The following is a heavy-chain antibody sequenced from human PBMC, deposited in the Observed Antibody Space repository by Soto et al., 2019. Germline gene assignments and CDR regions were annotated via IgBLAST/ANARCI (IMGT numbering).Heavy chain of an antibody. D-gene: IGHD3-3*01. J-gene: IGHJ4*02. V-gene: IGHV3-21*01. CDR2: ISRTSNYI. CDR3: ASGVFGLVSPVIGGY. Sequence: EVQVVESRGGLVKPGGSLTLSCAASGFTFSSYSMNWVRQAPGKGLEWVSSISRTSNYIYYTDSVKGRFTISRDNAKNSIYLQMNSLRAEDTATYYCASGVFGLVSPVIGGYWGQGTLVTVSS. CDR1: GFTFSSYS.